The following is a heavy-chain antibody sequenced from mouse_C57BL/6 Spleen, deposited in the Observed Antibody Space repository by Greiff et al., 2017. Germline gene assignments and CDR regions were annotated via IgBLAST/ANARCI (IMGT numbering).Heavy chain of an antibody. CDR1: GFNIKDDY. Sequence: EVQLQQSGAELVRPGASVKLSCTASGFNIKDDYMHWVKQRPEQGLEWIGWIDPENGDTEYASKFQGKATITADTSSNTAYLQLSSLTSEDTAVYYCTHYPDYFDYWGQGTTLTVSS. D-gene: IGHD5-5*01. J-gene: IGHJ2*01. CDR3: THYPDYFDY. CDR2: IDPENGDT. V-gene: IGHV14-4*01.